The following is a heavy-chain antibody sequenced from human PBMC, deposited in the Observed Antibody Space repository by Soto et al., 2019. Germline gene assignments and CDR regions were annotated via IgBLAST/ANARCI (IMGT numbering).Heavy chain of an antibody. J-gene: IGHJ6*02. V-gene: IGHV3-33*08. Sequence: QVRLVESGGGVVQPGRSLRLSCSASGFTFRNFGFHWVRQAPGKGLEWVALIWYDGSNKYYAESLKGRVSISRDNSKNTLYLEMKSLRCEDTAVYYCARDGDIQGGPPPKNYAMDVWGQGTTVTVSS. CDR2: IWYDGSNK. D-gene: IGHD5-12*01. CDR3: ARDGDIQGGPPPKNYAMDV. CDR1: GFTFRNFG.